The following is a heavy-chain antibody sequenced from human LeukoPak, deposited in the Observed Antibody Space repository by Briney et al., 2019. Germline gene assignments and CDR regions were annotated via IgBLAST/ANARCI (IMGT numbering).Heavy chain of an antibody. J-gene: IGHJ6*02. V-gene: IGHV1-8*01. CDR3: ARDYSISSALEDYYGMDV. D-gene: IGHD6-6*01. CDR1: GYTFTSYD. CDR2: MNPNSGNT. Sequence: ASVKVSCKASGYTFTSYDINWVRQATGQGLEWMGWMNPNSGNTGYAQKFQGRVTMTRNTSIGTAYMELSSLRSEDTAVYYCARDYSISSALEDYYGMDVWGQGTTVTVSS.